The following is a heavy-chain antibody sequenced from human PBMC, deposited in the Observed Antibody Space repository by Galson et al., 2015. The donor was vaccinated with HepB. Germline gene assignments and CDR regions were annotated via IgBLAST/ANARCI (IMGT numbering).Heavy chain of an antibody. V-gene: IGHV3-9*01. Sequence: SLRLSCAASGFTFDDYAMHWVRQAPGKGLEWVSGISWNSGSIGYADSVKGRFTISRDNAKNSLYLQMNSLRAEDTALYYCAKDDNSSGWYYALELKVGSFDYCDQGTLVTVSS. CDR3: AKDDNSSGWYYALELKVGSFDY. J-gene: IGHJ4*02. CDR2: ISWNSGSI. D-gene: IGHD6-19*01. CDR1: GFTFDDYA.